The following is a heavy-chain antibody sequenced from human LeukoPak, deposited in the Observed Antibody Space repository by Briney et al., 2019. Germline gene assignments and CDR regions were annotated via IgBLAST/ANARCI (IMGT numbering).Heavy chain of an antibody. V-gene: IGHV3-21*01. D-gene: IGHD5-18*01. J-gene: IGHJ4*02. Sequence: GGSLRLSCAASGFTFSSYSMNWVRQAPGRGLEWVSSISSSSSYIYYADSVKGRFTISRDNAKNSLYLQMNSLRAEDTAVYYCARAPGDTAMASTDGYWGQGTLVTVSS. CDR3: ARAPGDTAMASTDGY. CDR1: GFTFSSYS. CDR2: ISSSSSYI.